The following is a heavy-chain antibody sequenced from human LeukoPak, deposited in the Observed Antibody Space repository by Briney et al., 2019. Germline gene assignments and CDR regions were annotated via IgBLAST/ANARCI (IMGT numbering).Heavy chain of an antibody. CDR3: ARVPRGQYSYGKNYYYGMDV. CDR2: INHSGST. CDR1: GGSFSGYY. D-gene: IGHD5-18*01. V-gene: IGHV4-34*01. Sequence: SETLSLTCAVYGGSFSGYYWSWIRQPPGKGLEWIGEINHSGSTNYNPSLKSRVTISVDTSKNQFSLKLSSVTAADTAVYYCARVPRGQYSYGKNYYYGMDVWGQGTLVTVSS. J-gene: IGHJ6*02.